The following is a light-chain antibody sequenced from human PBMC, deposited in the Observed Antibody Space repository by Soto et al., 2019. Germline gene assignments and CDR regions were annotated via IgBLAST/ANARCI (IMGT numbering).Light chain of an antibody. CDR1: SGSIASNY. CDR3: QSDDATNQV. J-gene: IGLJ3*02. CDR2: EDN. Sequence: NFMLTQPHSVSESPGKTVIISCTRSSGSIASNYVQWYQQRPGSSPTTVIYEDNQRPSGVPDRFSGSIDSSSNSSSLTISGLETEDEADYSSQSDDATNQVFGGGTKLTVL. V-gene: IGLV6-57*01.